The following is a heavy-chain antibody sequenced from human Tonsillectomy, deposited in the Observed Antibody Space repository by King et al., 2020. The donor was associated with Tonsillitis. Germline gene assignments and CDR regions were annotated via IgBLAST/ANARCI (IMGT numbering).Heavy chain of an antibody. CDR3: ARSPEDYDSSGYYYVGGAFDI. Sequence: QLQESGPGLVKPSGTLSLTCAVAGGSISSNNWWSWVRQSPGKGLEWMWEIYLSGSTHYNQSLKIGVTISIDKSKNQFYLRRSSVTAADTAVYYCARSPEDYDSSGYYYVGGAFDIWGQGTMVTVSS. CDR2: IYLSGST. V-gene: IGHV4-4*02. D-gene: IGHD3-22*01. J-gene: IGHJ3*02. CDR1: GGSISSNNW.